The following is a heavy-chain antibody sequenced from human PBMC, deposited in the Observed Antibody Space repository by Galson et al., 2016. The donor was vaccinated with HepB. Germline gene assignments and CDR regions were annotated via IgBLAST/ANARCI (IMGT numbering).Heavy chain of an antibody. Sequence: SLRLSCAASGFTFSDYYMSWIRQAPGKGLEWVSYISSSSSYTNYAESVKGRFTISRDNAKNSLYLQMNSLRAEDTAVYYCVKDPRPYDNRGYYYEHWGQGTLVTVSS. CDR2: ISSSSSYT. CDR1: GFTFSDYY. V-gene: IGHV3-11*06. J-gene: IGHJ4*02. D-gene: IGHD3-22*01. CDR3: VKDPRPYDNRGYYYEH.